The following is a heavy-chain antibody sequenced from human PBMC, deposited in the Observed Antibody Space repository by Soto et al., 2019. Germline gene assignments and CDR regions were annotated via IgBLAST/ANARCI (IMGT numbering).Heavy chain of an antibody. CDR2: ISGSGDTT. D-gene: IGHD6-19*01. CDR1: GFTFNIFA. J-gene: IGHJ4*02. Sequence: EVQLLESGGGLVQPGGSLRLSCAASGFTFNIFAMSWVRQAPGKGLEWVSGISGSGDTTYYADSVKGRFSISRDNSKNTLYLQINSLRADDTAVYYCAKNSYITAWCEDYWGQGTLVTVSS. V-gene: IGHV3-23*01. CDR3: AKNSYITAWCEDY.